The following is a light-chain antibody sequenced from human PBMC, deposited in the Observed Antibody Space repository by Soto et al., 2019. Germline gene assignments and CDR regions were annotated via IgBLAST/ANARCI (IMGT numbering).Light chain of an antibody. J-gene: IGLJ1*01. Sequence: QSALTQPASVSGSPGQSITISCTGTSSDVGSYNLVSWYQQHPGKAPQLMIYEGSKRPSGVSNRFSGSKSGHTASLTISGLQDEDAADYYCCSDAGSTTFLYVFGTGTKLTVL. CDR3: CSDAGSTTFLYV. CDR2: EGS. CDR1: SSDVGSYNL. V-gene: IGLV2-23*03.